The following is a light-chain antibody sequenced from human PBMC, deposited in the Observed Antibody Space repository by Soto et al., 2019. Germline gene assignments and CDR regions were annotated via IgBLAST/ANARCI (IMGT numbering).Light chain of an antibody. V-gene: IGLV2-23*01. CDR3: CSFERSITLV. CDR2: EGS. J-gene: IGLJ2*01. Sequence: QSALTQPASVSGSPRQSITSSCTGSSSEVGSYNLVSWYQQLPGEAPKLMIYEGSKRPSGVSNRFSGSKSGNTASLTISGLQAEDEADYYCCSFERSITLVFGGGTKLTVL. CDR1: SSEVGSYNL.